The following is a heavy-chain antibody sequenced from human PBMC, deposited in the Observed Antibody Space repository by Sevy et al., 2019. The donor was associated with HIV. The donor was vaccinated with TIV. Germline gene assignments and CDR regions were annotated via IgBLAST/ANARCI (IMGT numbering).Heavy chain of an antibody. D-gene: IGHD2-2*01. V-gene: IGHV3-15*03. CDR3: TTEGGYCTSSNCKAFDI. CDR1: GFTFTHAW. J-gene: IGHJ3*02. Sequence: GGSLRLSCRASGFTFTHAWMSWIRQAPGKGLEWVGRIKSKAKGATIDYATPVEGRFTISRVNSKNTLFLEMNSLSSEDSAIYYCTTEGGYCTSSNCKAFDIWGQGTTVTVSS. CDR2: IKSKAKGATI.